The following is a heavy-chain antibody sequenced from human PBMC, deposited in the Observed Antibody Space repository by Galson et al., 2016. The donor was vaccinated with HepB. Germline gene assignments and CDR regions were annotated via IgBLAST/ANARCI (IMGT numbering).Heavy chain of an antibody. Sequence: SVKVSCKASGYIFTTHFMHWVRQAPGQGLEWMGLMFPGGDRTAYAQKFQGRISMTRDTSTSTDYMELSSLTSEDTAVYYCTQWPTRTGLDFWDQGTLVTVSS. CDR3: TQWPTRTGLDF. J-gene: IGHJ4*02. V-gene: IGHV1-46*03. D-gene: IGHD3/OR15-3a*01. CDR2: MFPGGDRT. CDR1: GYIFTTHF.